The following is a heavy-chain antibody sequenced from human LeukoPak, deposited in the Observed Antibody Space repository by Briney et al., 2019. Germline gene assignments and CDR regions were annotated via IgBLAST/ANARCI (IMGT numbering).Heavy chain of an antibody. V-gene: IGHV1-58*02. Sequence: SVKVSCKASGFTFTSSAMQWVRQAREQRLEWIGWIVVGSGNTNYAQKFQERVTITRDMSTSTAYMELTSLRSEDTAVYYCAADLNYYDSSGSGDYWGQGTLVTVSS. CDR1: GFTFTSSA. CDR3: AADLNYYDSSGSGDY. J-gene: IGHJ4*02. D-gene: IGHD3-22*01. CDR2: IVVGSGNT.